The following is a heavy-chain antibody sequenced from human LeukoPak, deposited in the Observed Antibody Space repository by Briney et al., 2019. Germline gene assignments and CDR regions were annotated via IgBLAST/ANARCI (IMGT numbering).Heavy chain of an antibody. CDR3: AREVGFYFDY. J-gene: IGHJ4*02. CDR2: IYHSGST. CDR1: GGSISSGGYS. V-gene: IGHV4-30-2*01. D-gene: IGHD1-26*01. Sequence: SQTLSLTCAVSGGSISSGGYSWSWIRQPPGKGLEWIGYIYHSGSTYYNPSLKSRVTISVDRSKNQFSLKLSSVTAADTAVYYCAREVGFYFDYWGQGTLVTVSS.